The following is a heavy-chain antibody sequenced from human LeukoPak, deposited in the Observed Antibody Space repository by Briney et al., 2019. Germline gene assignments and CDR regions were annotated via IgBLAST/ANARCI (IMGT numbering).Heavy chain of an antibody. J-gene: IGHJ4*02. CDR2: IYYSGST. D-gene: IGHD6-13*01. V-gene: IGHV4-61*01. CDR1: GGSVSSGSYY. CDR3: ARDRVAAASLDY. Sequence: SETLSLTCTVSGGSVSSGSYYWSWIRQPPGKGLEWIGYIYYSGSTNYNPSLKSRGTISVDTSKNQFSLKLSSVTAADTAGYYCARDRVAAASLDYWGQGTLVTVSS.